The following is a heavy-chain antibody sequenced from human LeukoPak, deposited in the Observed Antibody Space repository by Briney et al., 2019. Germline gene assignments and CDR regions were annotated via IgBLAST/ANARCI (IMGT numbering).Heavy chain of an antibody. CDR3: ARWPHCQDF. CDR1: GFTFSDFY. V-gene: IGHV3-7*03. J-gene: IGHJ4*02. CDR2: VNKDGSEE. Sequence: GSLRLSCAASGFTFSDFYMSWVRQAPGKGLEWVANVNKDGSEEKYVDSVKGRFTISRDNAKNSLYLQMSSLRADDTAVYYCARWPHCQDFWGRGTRVTVSS.